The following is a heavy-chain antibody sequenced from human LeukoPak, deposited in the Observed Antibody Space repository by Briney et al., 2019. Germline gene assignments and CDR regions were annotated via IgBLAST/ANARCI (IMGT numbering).Heavy chain of an antibody. Sequence: GGSLRLSCAASGFTFSSYWMSWVRQAPGKGLEWVANINQDGSEKYYVDSVKGRFTISRDNAKNSLYLQMNSLRAEDTAVYYCARDWGYGSGSYPEFWGKGTLVTSSS. CDR3: ARDWGYGSGSYPEF. V-gene: IGHV3-7*05. D-gene: IGHD3-10*01. CDR2: INQDGSEK. CDR1: GFTFSSYW. J-gene: IGHJ4*02.